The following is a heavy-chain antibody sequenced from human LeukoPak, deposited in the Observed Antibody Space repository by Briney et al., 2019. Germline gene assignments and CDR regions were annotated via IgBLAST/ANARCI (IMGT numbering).Heavy chain of an antibody. Sequence: GAAVQVSCKASGYTFTRYCISWVRQAPGHLLVCIGLFPAYNGNTNYAQKLQGRVTMTTDTSTSTAYMELRSLRSDDTAVYYCARDLVPYYDILTGYWVYWGQGTLVTVSS. CDR1: GYTFTRYC. D-gene: IGHD3-9*01. V-gene: IGHV1-18*01. CDR2: FPAYNGNT. CDR3: ARDLVPYYDILTGYWVY. J-gene: IGHJ4*02.